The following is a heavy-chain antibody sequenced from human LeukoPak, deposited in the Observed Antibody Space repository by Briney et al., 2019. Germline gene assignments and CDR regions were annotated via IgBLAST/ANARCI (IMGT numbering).Heavy chain of an antibody. Sequence: TLSLTCTVSGGSISSGGYYWSWIRQHPGKGLEWIGYIYYSGSTYYNPSLKNRVTISVDTSKNQFSLKLSSVTAADTAVYYCARGQQPISLIDYWGQGTLVTVSS. CDR2: IYYSGST. CDR3: ARGQQPISLIDY. D-gene: IGHD6-13*01. V-gene: IGHV4-31*03. CDR1: GGSISSGGYY. J-gene: IGHJ4*02.